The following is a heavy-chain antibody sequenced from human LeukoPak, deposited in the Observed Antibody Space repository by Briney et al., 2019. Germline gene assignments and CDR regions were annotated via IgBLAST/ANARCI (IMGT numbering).Heavy chain of an antibody. CDR3: ARTNPLWFGELYYYFDY. J-gene: IGHJ4*02. V-gene: IGHV4-59*12. CDR2: VYYSGST. D-gene: IGHD3-10*01. CDR1: GGSISNYH. Sequence: SETLSLTCIVSGGSISNYHWNWIRQPPGKGLEWIGYVYYSGSTNYNPTLKSRVTMSVDTSKNQFSLKLSSVTAADTAVYYCARTNPLWFGELYYYFDYWGQGTLVTVSS.